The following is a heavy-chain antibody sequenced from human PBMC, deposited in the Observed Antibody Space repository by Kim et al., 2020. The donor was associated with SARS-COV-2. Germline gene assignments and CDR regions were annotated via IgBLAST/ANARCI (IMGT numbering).Heavy chain of an antibody. CDR2: ISYAGSNK. J-gene: IGHJ6*02. Sequence: GGSLRLSCAASGFTFSSYAMHWVRQAPGKGLEWVAVISYAGSNKYYADSVKGRFTISRDNSKNTLYLQMNSLRAEDTAVYYCARDLYGRSTNIVATIPYYYYGMDVWGQGATVTVSS. CDR3: ARDLYGRSTNIVATIPYYYYGMDV. D-gene: IGHD5-12*01. CDR1: GFTFSSYA. V-gene: IGHV3-30-3*01.